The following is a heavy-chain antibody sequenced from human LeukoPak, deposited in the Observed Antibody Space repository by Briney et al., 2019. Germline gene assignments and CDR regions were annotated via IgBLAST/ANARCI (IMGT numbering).Heavy chain of an antibody. Sequence: GGSLRLSCAASGFTFSSYSMNWVRQAPGKGLEWVSSISSSSSYIYYADSVKGRFTISRDNAKNSLYLQMNTLRAEDTAVYFCARDASTRLRYFDWPHPFDYWGQGTLVTVSS. CDR3: ARDASTRLRYFDWPHPFDY. CDR1: GFTFSSYS. J-gene: IGHJ4*02. CDR2: ISSSSSYI. V-gene: IGHV3-21*01. D-gene: IGHD3-9*01.